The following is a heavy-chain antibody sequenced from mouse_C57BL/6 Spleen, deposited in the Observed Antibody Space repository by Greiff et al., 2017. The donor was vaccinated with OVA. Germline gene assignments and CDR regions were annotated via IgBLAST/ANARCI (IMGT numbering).Heavy chain of an antibody. V-gene: IGHV1-77*01. D-gene: IGHD2-13*01. J-gene: IGHJ2*01. CDR3: ATDYSDYAFDY. Sequence: VQLQQSGAELVKPGASVKISCKASGYTFTDYYINWVKQRPGQGLEWIGKIGPGSGSTYYNEKFKGKATLTADKSSSTAYMKLSSLTSEDSVVYFCATDYSDYAFDYWGQGTTLTVSS. CDR1: GYTFTDYY. CDR2: IGPGSGST.